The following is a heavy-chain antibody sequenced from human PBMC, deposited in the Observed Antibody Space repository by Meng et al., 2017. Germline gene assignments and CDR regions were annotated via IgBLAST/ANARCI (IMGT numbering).Heavy chain of an antibody. Sequence: EVQLVESGGCLVQPGGSLRLSCAASGFTFNNYWMHWVRQVPGKGLVWVSRISGDGSITNYADSVKGRFTISRDNAKNTLYLQMNSLRPEDTAVYYCLDEAPRSDYWGQGSLVTVFS. V-gene: IGHV3-74*01. D-gene: IGHD1-1*01. CDR2: ISGDGSIT. J-gene: IGHJ4*02. CDR1: GFTFNNYW. CDR3: LDEAPRSDY.